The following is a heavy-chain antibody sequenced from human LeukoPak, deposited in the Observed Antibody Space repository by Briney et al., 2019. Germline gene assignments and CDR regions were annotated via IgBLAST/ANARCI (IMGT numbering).Heavy chain of an antibody. CDR1: GYTFTSYA. D-gene: IGHD3-22*01. J-gene: IGHJ4*02. V-gene: IGHV7-4-1*02. CDR2: INTNTGNP. CDR3: ARDPSGYDSSGYYDN. Sequence: ASVKVSCKASGYTFTSYAMNWVRQAPGQGLEWMGWINTNTGNPTYAQGFTGRFVFSLDTSVSTAYLQISSLKAEDTAVYYCARDPSGYDSSGYYDNWGQGTLVTVSS.